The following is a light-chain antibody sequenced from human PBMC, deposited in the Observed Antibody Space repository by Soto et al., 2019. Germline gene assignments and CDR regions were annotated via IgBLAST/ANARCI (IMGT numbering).Light chain of an antibody. CDR2: EVN. CDR3: SSYAGSNNLL. CDR1: NSDIGNYNF. V-gene: IGLV2-8*01. J-gene: IGLJ2*01. Sequence: QSALTQPPSASGSPGQSVAISCTGTNSDIGNYNFVSWYQQHPGKAPKLMIYEVNKRPSGVPDRFSGSESGNTASLTVSGLQPEDEADYYCSSYAGSNNLLFGGGTKLTVL.